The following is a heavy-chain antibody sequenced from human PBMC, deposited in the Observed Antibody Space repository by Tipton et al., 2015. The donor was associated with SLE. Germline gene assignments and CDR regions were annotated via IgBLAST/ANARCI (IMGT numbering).Heavy chain of an antibody. CDR3: AKDMNYYGDY. Sequence: SLRLSCAASGFTFSNYAMTWVRQAPGKGLEWVSTITGSGGDTYYADSVKGRFTISRDNSKNTLYLQMNGLRAEDTAVYYCAKDMNYYGDYWGQGTLVTVSS. D-gene: IGHD3-10*01. V-gene: IGHV3-23*01. J-gene: IGHJ4*02. CDR1: GFTFSNYA. CDR2: ITGSGGDT.